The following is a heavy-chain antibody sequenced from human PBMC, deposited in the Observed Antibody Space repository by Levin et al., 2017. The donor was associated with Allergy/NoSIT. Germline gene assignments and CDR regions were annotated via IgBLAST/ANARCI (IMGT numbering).Heavy chain of an antibody. CDR1: GGTFSRSA. Sequence: KISCKASGGTFSRSAITWVRQAPGQGLEWMGRIIPILGTENYAQRFQGRVTITADESTTTVSMELSSLRSEDTAVYYCAREPDCGSGRYNNIDAFDIWGQGTRVTVSS. V-gene: IGHV1-69*11. D-gene: IGHD3-10*01. J-gene: IGHJ3*02. CDR3: AREPDCGSGRYNNIDAFDI. CDR2: IIPILGTE.